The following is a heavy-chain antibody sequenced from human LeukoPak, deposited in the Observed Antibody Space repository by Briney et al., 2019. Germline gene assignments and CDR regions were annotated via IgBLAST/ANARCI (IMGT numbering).Heavy chain of an antibody. J-gene: IGHJ6*02. D-gene: IGHD3-9*01. CDR3: ARSIGLTGGGVDV. Sequence: GGSLRLSCAASGFTFSDYNMNWVRHAPGKGREWVSYITNGGSTIHHADSVKGRFTISRDNAKKTLYLQMNSLRAEDTAVYYCARSIGLTGGGVDVWGQGTTVTVSS. CDR2: ITNGGSTI. CDR1: GFTFSDYN. V-gene: IGHV3-11*01.